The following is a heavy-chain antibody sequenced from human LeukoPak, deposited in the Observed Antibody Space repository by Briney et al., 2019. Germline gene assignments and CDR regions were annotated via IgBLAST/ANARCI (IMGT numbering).Heavy chain of an antibody. CDR3: ARHIPGNPYFDY. CDR1: GGSITSYY. D-gene: IGHD6-13*01. Sequence: SETLSLTCTVSGGSITSYYWSWIRQPPGKGLEWIGYIYYGGSTTYNPPLKGRVTISVETSKNQFSLKLRSVTAADTAIYYCARHIPGNPYFDYWGQGTLVTVSS. CDR2: IYYGGST. V-gene: IGHV4-59*08. J-gene: IGHJ4*02.